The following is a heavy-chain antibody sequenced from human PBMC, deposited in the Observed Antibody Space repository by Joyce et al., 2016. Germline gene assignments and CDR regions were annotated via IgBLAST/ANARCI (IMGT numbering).Heavy chain of an antibody. D-gene: IGHD6-6*01. V-gene: IGHV1-46*01. CDR1: GYTFTSFY. J-gene: IGHJ5*02. CDR3: ARRVAARSDWFDP. CDR2: INTSGGTT. Sequence: QVQLVQSGAEVKKPGASVKVSCKASGYTFTSFYIQWVRQAPGHGLEWGGRINTSGGTTTYAQKFQGRVTMTRDTSTSTVYMELSSLRSDDTAVYYCARRVAARSDWFDPWGQGTLVTVSS.